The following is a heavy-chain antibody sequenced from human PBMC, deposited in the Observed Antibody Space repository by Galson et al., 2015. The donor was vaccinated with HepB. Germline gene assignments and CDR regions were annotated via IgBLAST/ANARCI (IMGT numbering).Heavy chain of an antibody. Sequence: SPRLSCAPCGFTFRGYEMHLVRQAPGKGPECVSYISSSGHSIYYLDSVKGRFVISRDNAKNSLYLQMNSLRAEDTGIYYCARGRFNYGYFIDFWGQGILVTVSS. V-gene: IGHV3-48*03. D-gene: IGHD4-17*01. CDR1: GFTFRGYE. J-gene: IGHJ4*02. CDR3: ARGRFNYGYFIDF. CDR2: ISSSGHSI.